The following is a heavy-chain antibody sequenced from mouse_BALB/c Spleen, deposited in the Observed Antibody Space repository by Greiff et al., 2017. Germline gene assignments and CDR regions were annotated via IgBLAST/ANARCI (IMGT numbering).Heavy chain of an antibody. CDR2: IDPSDSYT. J-gene: IGHJ4*01. CDR3: TRRDYDGGMDY. V-gene: IGHV1S127*01. D-gene: IGHD2-4*01. Sequence: VQLQQSGAELVKPGASVKMSCKASGYTFTSYWMHWVKQRPGQGLEWIGVIDPSDSYTSYNQKFKGKATLTVDTSSSTAYMQLSSLTSEDSAVYYCTRRDYDGGMDYWGQGTSVTVSS. CDR1: GYTFTSYW.